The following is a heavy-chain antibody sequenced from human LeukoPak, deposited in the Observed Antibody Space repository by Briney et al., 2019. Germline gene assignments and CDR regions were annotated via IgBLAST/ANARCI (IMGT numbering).Heavy chain of an antibody. J-gene: IGHJ4*02. CDR2: FDPEDGET. CDR1: GYTLTELS. V-gene: IGHV1-24*01. CDR3: AAYSSSRDY. D-gene: IGHD6-13*01. Sequence: ASVKVSCKVSGYTLTELSMHWVRQAPGKGLEWMGGFDPEDGETIYAQKFQGRVTMTTDTSTSTAYMELRSLRSDDTAVYYCAAYSSSRDYWGQGTLVTVSS.